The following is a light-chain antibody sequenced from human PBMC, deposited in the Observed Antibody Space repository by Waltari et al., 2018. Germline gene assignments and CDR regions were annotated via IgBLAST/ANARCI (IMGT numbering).Light chain of an antibody. V-gene: IGLV3-19*01. CDR2: AEN. J-gene: IGLJ3*02. CDR1: SLRDYY. Sequence: STEVTQDPTASVALGQTVKITCQGESLRDYYARWYQQTPGQAPLLVIYAENKRPSGVPDRFSGSSSGNTASLTITGAQAEDEADYYCYCRDANSGTWVFGDGTKLTVL. CDR3: YCRDANSGTWV.